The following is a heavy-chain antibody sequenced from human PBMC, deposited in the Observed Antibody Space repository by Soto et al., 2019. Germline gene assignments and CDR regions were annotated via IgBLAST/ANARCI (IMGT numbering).Heavy chain of an antibody. J-gene: IGHJ6*02. CDR2: VYYDGTSE. D-gene: IGHD3-22*01. CDR3: ARDNYYDSSGLSNYYYGMDV. Sequence: GGSLRLSCEASGFTFDRYGMHWVRQAPGKGLEWIGIVYYDGTSEYYSDSVKGRFTISRDNSRNTSYLQMNSLRAEDTAIYYCARDNYYDSSGLSNYYYGMDVWGQGTTVTVSS. CDR1: GFTFDRYG. V-gene: IGHV3-30*12.